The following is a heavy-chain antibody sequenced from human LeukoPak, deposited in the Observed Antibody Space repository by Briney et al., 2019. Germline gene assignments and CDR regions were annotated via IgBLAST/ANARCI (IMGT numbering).Heavy chain of an antibody. CDR2: IIPIFGTA. CDR1: GGTFSSYA. J-gene: IGHJ4*02. Sequence: ASVKVSCKASGGTFSSYAISWVRQAPGQGLEWMGGIIPIFGTANYAQKFQGGVTITTDESTSTAYMELSSLRSEDTAVYYCAREKRMAYGGNAYFDYWGQGTLVTVSS. V-gene: IGHV1-69*05. D-gene: IGHD4-23*01. CDR3: AREKRMAYGGNAYFDY.